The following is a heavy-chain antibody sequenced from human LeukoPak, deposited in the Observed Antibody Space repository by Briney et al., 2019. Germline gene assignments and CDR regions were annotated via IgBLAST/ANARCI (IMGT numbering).Heavy chain of an antibody. D-gene: IGHD2-2*01. V-gene: IGHV3-48*01. Sequence: GGSLRLSCVASGFTFSDYSLNWVRQAPGKGLEWISYIGSAIYYADSVKGRFTISRDNAKNSLFLQMNSLRAEDTAVYYCARDHAYAFDIWGQGTLVTVSS. CDR1: GFTFSDYS. J-gene: IGHJ3*02. CDR2: IGSAI. CDR3: ARDHAYAFDI.